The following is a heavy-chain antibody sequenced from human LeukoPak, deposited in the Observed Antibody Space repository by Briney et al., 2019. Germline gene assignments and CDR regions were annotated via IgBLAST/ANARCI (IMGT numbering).Heavy chain of an antibody. Sequence: SETLSLTCSVSLGSINSDYWSWIRQPPGKGLEWIGYIYHSGSTRYNPSLKSRVTISMDTSKNQFSLKLSSVTAADTAVYYCARRSSGYLYYYGMDVWGQGTTVTVSS. CDR1: LGSINSDY. CDR2: IYHSGST. J-gene: IGHJ6*02. V-gene: IGHV4-59*01. CDR3: ARRSSGYLYYYGMDV. D-gene: IGHD3-22*01.